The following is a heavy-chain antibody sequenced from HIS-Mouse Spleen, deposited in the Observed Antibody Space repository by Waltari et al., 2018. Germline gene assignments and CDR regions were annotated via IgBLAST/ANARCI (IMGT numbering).Heavy chain of an antibody. CDR2: NKPNSGGN. CDR3: SGGLSSSWGGFDY. V-gene: IGHV1-2*02. CDR1: GYTFTGYY. Sequence: QVQLVQSGAEVKKPGASVKVSCKASGYTFTGYYMHWVRPAPGQGLEWMGLNKPNSGGNNLAKKFQGKVTMTKGTSINPAYMGLGRLGSDDTAVYFWSGGLSSSWGGFDYWGQGTLVTVSS. D-gene: IGHD6-6*01. J-gene: IGHJ4*02.